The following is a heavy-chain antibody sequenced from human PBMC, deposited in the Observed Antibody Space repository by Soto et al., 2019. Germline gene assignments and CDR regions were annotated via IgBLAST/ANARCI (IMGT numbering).Heavy chain of an antibody. Sequence: EVQLLESGGGLGQPGGSLRLSCAASGFTFSSYAMSWVRQAPGKGLEWVAGISGSGGCTYYADSVMGRFTISRDNSKNTLYMQMNSLRAEDTAVYYCAKIPHSSSWYLDAFDIWGQGTMVTVSS. CDR2: ISGSGGCT. D-gene: IGHD6-13*01. CDR1: GFTFSSYA. J-gene: IGHJ3*02. CDR3: AKIPHSSSWYLDAFDI. V-gene: IGHV3-23*01.